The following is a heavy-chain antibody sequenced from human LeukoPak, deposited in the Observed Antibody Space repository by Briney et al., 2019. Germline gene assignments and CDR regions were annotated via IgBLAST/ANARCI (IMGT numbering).Heavy chain of an antibody. CDR3: ARGSTQYSSGWYGLDY. D-gene: IGHD6-19*01. J-gene: IGHJ4*02. V-gene: IGHV3-74*01. Sequence: PGGSRRLSCAASGFTFSSYWMDWVRQAPGRGLVWVSRVNSEGSSTTYAASVKGRFTISRDNAKNTLYLQMHSLRAEDTAVYYCARGSTQYSSGWYGLDYRGQGTLVTVSS. CDR1: GFTFSSYW. CDR2: VNSEGSST.